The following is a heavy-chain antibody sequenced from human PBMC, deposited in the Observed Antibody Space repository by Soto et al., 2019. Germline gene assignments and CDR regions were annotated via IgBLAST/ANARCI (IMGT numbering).Heavy chain of an antibody. J-gene: IGHJ4*02. Sequence: VGSLRLSCAASGFTFSSYSMNWVRQAPGKGLEWVSSISSSSTYIYYADSVKGRFTISRDNAKNSLYLQMNSLRAEDTAVYYCARAYCSGGSCYSGDLFDYWGQGTLVTVSS. V-gene: IGHV3-21*01. CDR2: ISSSSTYI. CDR3: ARAYCSGGSCYSGDLFDY. D-gene: IGHD2-15*01. CDR1: GFTFSSYS.